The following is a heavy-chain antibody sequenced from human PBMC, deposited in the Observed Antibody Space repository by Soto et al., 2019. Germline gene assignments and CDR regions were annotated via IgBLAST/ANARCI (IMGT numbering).Heavy chain of an antibody. Sequence: QVQLQESGPGLVKPSQTLSLTCTVSGGSISSGGYYWSWIRQHPGKGLEWIGYIYYSGSTSYNPSLKSRVTISVDTSKNQFSLKLSSVTAADTAVYYCARERVRLTDSSGYPRYYFDYWGQGTLVTVSS. CDR2: IYYSGST. J-gene: IGHJ4*02. D-gene: IGHD3-22*01. CDR1: GGSISSGGYY. V-gene: IGHV4-31*03. CDR3: ARERVRLTDSSGYPRYYFDY.